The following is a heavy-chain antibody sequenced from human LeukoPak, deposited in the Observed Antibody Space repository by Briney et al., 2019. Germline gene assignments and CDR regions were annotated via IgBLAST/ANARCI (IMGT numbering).Heavy chain of an antibody. V-gene: IGHV1-18*01. Sequence: ASVKVSCKASGYTFTSYGISWVRQAPGQGLEWMGWISAYNGNTNYAQKLQGRVTMTRDTSISTAYMELSRLRSDDTAVYYCARGLGDYGGNPGFDYWGQGTLVTVSS. CDR1: GYTFTSYG. CDR3: ARGLGDYGGNPGFDY. J-gene: IGHJ4*02. D-gene: IGHD4-23*01. CDR2: ISAYNGNT.